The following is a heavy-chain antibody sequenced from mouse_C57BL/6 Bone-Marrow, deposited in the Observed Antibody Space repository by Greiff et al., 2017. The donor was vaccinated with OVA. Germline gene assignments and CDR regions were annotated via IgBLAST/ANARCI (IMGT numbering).Heavy chain of an antibody. CDR3: ARSPANWDGGYAMDY. CDR2: IYPRDGSN. CDR1: GYTFTDHT. J-gene: IGHJ4*01. V-gene: IGHV1-78*01. D-gene: IGHD4-1*01. Sequence: QVQLKESDAELVKPGASVKISCKVSGYTFTDHTIHWMKQRPEQGLEWIGYIYPRDGSNKYNEKFKGKATLTADKSSSTSYMQLNSLTSEDSAVYFCARSPANWDGGYAMDYWGQGTSVTVSS.